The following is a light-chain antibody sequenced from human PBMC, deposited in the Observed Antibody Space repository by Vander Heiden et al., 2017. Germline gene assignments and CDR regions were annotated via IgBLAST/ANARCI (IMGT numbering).Light chain of an antibody. CDR2: EDS. J-gene: IGLJ3*02. Sequence: SSLLPQPPSLSLSPPQPARITCAVANIGTKSVHWYQQKPGQAPVLVVYEDSDRPPGIPERLSGSNSGNTATLTISSVEAGDEADYFCQVWHSSSDRVFGGGTKLTVL. CDR1: NIGTKS. CDR3: QVWHSSSDRV. V-gene: IGLV3-21*02.